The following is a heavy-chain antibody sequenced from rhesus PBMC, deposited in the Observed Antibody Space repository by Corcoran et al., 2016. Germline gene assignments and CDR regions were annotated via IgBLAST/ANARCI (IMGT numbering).Heavy chain of an antibody. D-gene: IGHD3-28*01. CDR2: IYGSGGST. Sequence: QVQLQASGPGLVQPSATLSLPCAVSVGSLSDSYSWSWIRQPPGQGVGGLGYIYGSGGSTYYKPSLKSRVTISTETSKNQFSLKLSSVTAADTAVYYCARRRYYGSGYDGYFEFWGQGALVTVSS. CDR1: VGSLSDSYS. CDR3: ARRRYYGSGYDGYFEF. J-gene: IGHJ1*01. V-gene: IGHV4-106*01.